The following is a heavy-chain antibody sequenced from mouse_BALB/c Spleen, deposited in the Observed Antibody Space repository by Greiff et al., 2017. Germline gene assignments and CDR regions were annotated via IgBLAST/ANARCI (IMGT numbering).Heavy chain of an antibody. V-gene: IGHV14-1*02. D-gene: IGHD2-2*01. CDR2: IDPENGNT. CDR3: ARRGYDEAY. Sequence: VQLKESGAELVRPGALVKLSCKASGFNIKDYYMHWVKQRPEQGLEWIGWIDPENGNTIYDPKFQGKASITADTSSNTAYLQLSSLTSEDTAVYYCARRGYDEAYWGQGTLVTVSA. J-gene: IGHJ3*01. CDR1: GFNIKDYY.